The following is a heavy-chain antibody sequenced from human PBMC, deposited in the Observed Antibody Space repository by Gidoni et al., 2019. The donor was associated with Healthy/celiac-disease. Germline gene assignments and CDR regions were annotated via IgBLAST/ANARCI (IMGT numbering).Heavy chain of an antibody. Sequence: EVQLVESGGGLVKPGGSLRLSCAASGLTLSSYSMNLVRQATGKGLEWVSSISSSSSYIYYADSVKGRFTISRDNAKNSLYLQMNSLRAEDTAVYYCARAQTNNDYGDYVPDEVYYYYYGMDVWGQGTTVTVSS. CDR2: ISSSSSYI. V-gene: IGHV3-21*01. J-gene: IGHJ6*02. D-gene: IGHD4-17*01. CDR1: GLTLSSYS. CDR3: ARAQTNNDYGDYVPDEVYYYYYGMDV.